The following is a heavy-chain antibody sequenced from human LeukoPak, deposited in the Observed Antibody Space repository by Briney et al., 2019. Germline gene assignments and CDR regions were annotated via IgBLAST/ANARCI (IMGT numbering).Heavy chain of an antibody. CDR3: ATDRGYGSLDV. V-gene: IGHV3-7*04. Sequence: AGGSLRLSCAASRLTFSSYWMTWVRQAPGKGLEWVATIRHDGSGTYYVDSVKGRFTISRDNAKYSLYLQMNSLRAEDTAVYYCATDRGYGSLDVWGQGTTVTVSS. J-gene: IGHJ6*02. D-gene: IGHD3-22*01. CDR1: RLTFSSYW. CDR2: IRHDGSGT.